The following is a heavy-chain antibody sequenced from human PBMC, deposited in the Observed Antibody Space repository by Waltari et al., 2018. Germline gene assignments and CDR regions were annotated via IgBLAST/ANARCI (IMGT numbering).Heavy chain of an antibody. CDR3: ARDGGSYIDY. CDR1: GLTFSSYW. D-gene: IGHD1-26*01. J-gene: IGHJ4*02. V-gene: IGHV3-74*01. Sequence: EVQLVESGGGLVQPGGSLRLSCAASGLTFSSYWMHWVRQAPGKGLVGGSRMNSDGSSTSYADSVKGRFTISRDNAKNTLYLQMNSLRAEDTAVYYCARDGGSYIDYWGQGTLVTVSS. CDR2: MNSDGSST.